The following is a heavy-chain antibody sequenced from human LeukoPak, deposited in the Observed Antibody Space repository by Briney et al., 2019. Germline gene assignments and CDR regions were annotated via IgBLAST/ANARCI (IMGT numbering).Heavy chain of an antibody. J-gene: IGHJ4*02. V-gene: IGHV3-23*01. CDR3: AKGPSSTTCCPFDY. CDR1: GFTFSSYA. Sequence: PGGSLRLSCAASGFTFSSYAMAWVRQAPGKGPEWVSVLTGSGDATYYADSVKGRFIISRDNSKNTLYLQINNLRAEDTAVYYCAKGPSSTTCCPFDYWGQGTLVTVSS. D-gene: IGHD2-2*01. CDR2: LTGSGDAT.